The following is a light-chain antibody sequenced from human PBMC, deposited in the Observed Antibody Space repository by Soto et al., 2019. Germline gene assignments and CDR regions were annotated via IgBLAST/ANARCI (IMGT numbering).Light chain of an antibody. CDR3: QKYDSAPRT. Sequence: DIQMTQSPSTLSASEGDRVTISCRASQSVSMWFAWYQQKPGRAPKLLIYGASTLHSGVPSRFSGSGSGTDFTLTISSLQPEDVAIYYCQKYDSAPRTFGQGTKVDI. V-gene: IGKV1-27*01. J-gene: IGKJ1*01. CDR1: QSVSMW. CDR2: GAS.